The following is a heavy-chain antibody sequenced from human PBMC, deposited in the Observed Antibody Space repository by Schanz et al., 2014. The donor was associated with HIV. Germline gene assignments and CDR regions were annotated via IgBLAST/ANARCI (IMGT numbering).Heavy chain of an antibody. CDR3: AKDRNWYDSRYRGKGNYYYYYGMDV. D-gene: IGHD3-22*01. J-gene: IGHJ6*02. V-gene: IGHV3-30*18. CDR2: TSYDGTKK. CDR1: GFTFSSYG. Sequence: QVQLVESGGGVVQPGRSLRLSCAASGFTFSSYGMYWVRQAPGKGLEWVAVTSYDGTKKHYADSVKGRFTISRDNSKNSLSLLIKSLRAEDAAVYYCAKDRNWYDSRYRGKGNYYYYYGMDVWGQGTTVTVSS.